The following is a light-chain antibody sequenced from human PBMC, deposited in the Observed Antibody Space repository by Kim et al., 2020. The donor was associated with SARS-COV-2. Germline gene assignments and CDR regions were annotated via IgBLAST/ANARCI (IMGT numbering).Light chain of an antibody. J-gene: IGKJ1*01. Sequence: ASIGDRVTITGRASQDIANSLAWYQQKPGKVPQVLIYAASTLQAGVPSRFSGSGSGTELTLTIDSLQTEDVATYYCQKYNSAPWTFGPGTKVDIK. CDR2: AAS. V-gene: IGKV1-27*01. CDR1: QDIANS. CDR3: QKYNSAPWT.